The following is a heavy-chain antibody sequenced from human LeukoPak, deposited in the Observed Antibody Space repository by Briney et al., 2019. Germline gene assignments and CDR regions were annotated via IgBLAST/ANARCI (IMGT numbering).Heavy chain of an antibody. CDR3: ARGQLVVVPAAMAVRKANWFDP. Sequence: GESLKISCKSSGYNFVNYWIAWVRQMPGKGLEWMGIIYPGDSDTRYSPSFQGQVTISADKSISTAYLQWSSLKASDTAMYYCARGQLVVVPAAMAVRKANWFDPWGQGTLVTVSS. CDR1: GYNFVNYW. D-gene: IGHD2-2*01. J-gene: IGHJ5*02. V-gene: IGHV5-51*01. CDR2: IYPGDSDT.